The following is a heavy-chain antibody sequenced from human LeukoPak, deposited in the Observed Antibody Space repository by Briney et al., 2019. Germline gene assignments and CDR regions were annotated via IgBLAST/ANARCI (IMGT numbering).Heavy chain of an antibody. CDR2: INPNGGAT. CDR3: ARDVGMGAKFYFDY. D-gene: IGHD1-26*01. V-gene: IGHV1-46*01. Sequence: ASVKVSCKASGYTFTSYYLHWVRQAPGQGLEWMGIINPNGGATTYAQKFQGRVTMTRDTSTSTVYVEVSSLRSEDTAVYYCARDVGMGAKFYFDYWGQGTLVTVSS. CDR1: GYTFTSYY. J-gene: IGHJ4*02.